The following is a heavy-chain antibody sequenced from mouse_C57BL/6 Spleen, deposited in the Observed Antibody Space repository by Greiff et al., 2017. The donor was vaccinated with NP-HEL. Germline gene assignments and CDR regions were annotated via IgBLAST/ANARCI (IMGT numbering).Heavy chain of an antibody. V-gene: IGHV1-7*01. CDR1: GYTFTSYW. J-gene: IGHJ4*01. Sequence: QVQLQQSGAELAKPGASVKLSCKASGYTFTSYWMHWVKPRPGQGLEWIGYINPSSGYTKYNQKFKDKATLTADKSSSTAYMQLSSLTYEDSAVYYCARRDYGSFYAMDYWGQGTSVTVSS. D-gene: IGHD1-1*01. CDR3: ARRDYGSFYAMDY. CDR2: INPSSGYT.